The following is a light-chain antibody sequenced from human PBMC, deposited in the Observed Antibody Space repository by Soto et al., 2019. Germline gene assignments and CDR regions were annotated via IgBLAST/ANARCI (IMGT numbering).Light chain of an antibody. J-gene: IGKJ5*01. Sequence: EILLLPSPNTLSCTPGEIATLSCRSSQTVSSNYLAWCQQRXGQAPRLXIYGASTRAAGIPDRFSGSGSGTDFTLTITSLETEDSAVYFCQQYTGPPTTFGQGTRLEIK. CDR3: QQYTGPPTT. CDR1: QTVSSNY. CDR2: GAS. V-gene: IGKV3-20*01.